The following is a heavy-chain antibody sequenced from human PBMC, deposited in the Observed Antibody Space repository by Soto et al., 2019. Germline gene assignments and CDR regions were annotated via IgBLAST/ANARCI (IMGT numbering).Heavy chain of an antibody. CDR1: GGSISSNSYF. V-gene: IGHV4-39*01. CDR2: NYYSGTT. Sequence: SETLSLTCTVSGGSISSNSYFWGWFRQPPGKGLEWIANNYYSGTTSYNPSLESRITISVDTSKNQFSLKLTSVTAADTAIYYCARHAGGGRFYYGMDVWGQGTTVTVSS. J-gene: IGHJ6*02. CDR3: ARHAGGGRFYYGMDV. D-gene: IGHD2-15*01.